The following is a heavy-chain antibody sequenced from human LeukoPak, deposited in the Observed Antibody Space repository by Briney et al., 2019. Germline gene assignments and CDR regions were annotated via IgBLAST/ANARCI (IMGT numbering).Heavy chain of an antibody. Sequence: SETLSLTCAVHGGSFSGYYWSWIRQPPGKGLEWIGEINHSGSTNYNPSLKSRVTISVDTSKNQFSLKLSSVTAADTAVYYCARESYSSSWYGDYFDYWGQGTLVTVSS. CDR2: INHSGST. CDR3: ARESYSSSWYGDYFDY. D-gene: IGHD6-13*01. J-gene: IGHJ4*02. V-gene: IGHV4-34*01. CDR1: GGSFSGYY.